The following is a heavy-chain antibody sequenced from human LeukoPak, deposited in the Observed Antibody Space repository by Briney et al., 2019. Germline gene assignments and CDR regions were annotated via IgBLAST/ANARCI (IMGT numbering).Heavy chain of an antibody. CDR2: IRSKAYGGTT. D-gene: IGHD3-16*01. V-gene: IGHV3-49*04. CDR1: GFTFGDYA. J-gene: IGHJ4*02. CDR3: TRAGGLDPFDY. Sequence: GRSLRLSCTASGFTFGDYAMSWVRQAPGKGLEWVGFIRSKAYGGTTEYAASVKGRFTISRDDSKSIAYLQMNSLKTEDTAVYYCTRAGGLDPFDYWGQGTLVTVSS.